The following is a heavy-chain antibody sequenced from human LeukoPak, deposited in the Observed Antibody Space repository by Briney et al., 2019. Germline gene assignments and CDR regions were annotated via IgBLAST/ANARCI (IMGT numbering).Heavy chain of an antibody. CDR3: ARGAAVAGTYYFDY. D-gene: IGHD6-19*01. CDR2: IYDSGST. CDR1: GGSISTSTYY. Sequence: SETLSLTCTVSGGSISTSTYYWSWIRQPPGKGLEWIGYIYDSGSTNYNPSLKSRVTISVDTSKNQFSLKLSSVTAADTAVYYCARGAAVAGTYYFDYWGQGTLVTVSS. J-gene: IGHJ4*02. V-gene: IGHV4-61*01.